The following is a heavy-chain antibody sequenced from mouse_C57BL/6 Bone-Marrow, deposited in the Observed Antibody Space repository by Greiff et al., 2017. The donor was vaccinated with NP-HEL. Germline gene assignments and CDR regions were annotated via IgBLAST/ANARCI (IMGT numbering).Heavy chain of an antibody. J-gene: IGHJ4*01. V-gene: IGHV7-3*01. D-gene: IGHD2-4*01. CDR1: GFTFTDYY. CDR2: IRNKANGYTT. CDR3: ARSIYYDYADDPFYAMDY. Sequence: EVHLVESGGGLVQPGGSLRLSCAASGFTFTDYYMSWVRHPPGKALEWLVFIRNKANGYTTEFSASVKGRFTIPGDNYQRILYLQMNARVAEDSATYYCARSIYYDYADDPFYAMDYWGQGTSVTVS.